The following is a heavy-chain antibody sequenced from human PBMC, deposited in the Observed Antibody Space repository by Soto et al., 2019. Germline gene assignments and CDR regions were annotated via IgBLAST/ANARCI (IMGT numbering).Heavy chain of an antibody. CDR3: ARGYCTNGVCYDWYYGMYV. CDR1: GGSIGSYY. Sequence: SETLSLTWTVSGGSIGSYYWRWLRQPRGKGLEWIGYIYYSGSTNYNPSLKSRVTISVDTSKNQFSLKLSSVTAADTAVYYCARGYCTNGVCYDWYYGMYVWGQGTTVTVSS. J-gene: IGHJ6*02. D-gene: IGHD2-8*01. V-gene: IGHV4-59*01. CDR2: IYYSGST.